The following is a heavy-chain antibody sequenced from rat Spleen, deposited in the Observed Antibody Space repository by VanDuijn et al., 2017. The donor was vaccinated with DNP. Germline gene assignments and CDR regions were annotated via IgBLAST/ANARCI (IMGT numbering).Heavy chain of an antibody. CDR3: TRCNYGSYDWYFDF. CDR2: ISTGGGNT. V-gene: IGHV5S13*01. CDR1: GFTFSNYG. J-gene: IGHJ1*01. D-gene: IGHD1-3*01. Sequence: EVLLVESGGGLVQPGRSLKLSCAASGFTFSNYGMAWVRQAPTKGLEWVASISTGGGNTYYRDSVKGRFTISRENAKSTLYLQMDSLRSEDTATYYCTRCNYGSYDWYFDFWGPGTMVTVSS.